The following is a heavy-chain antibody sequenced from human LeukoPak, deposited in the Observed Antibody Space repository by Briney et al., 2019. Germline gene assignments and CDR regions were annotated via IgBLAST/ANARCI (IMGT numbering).Heavy chain of an antibody. D-gene: IGHD5-24*01. Sequence: GESLQISFQGLGYSFSSYWNAWVRQRPGKGLEWMGIIYPGGSETRYDPSFQGQVTISADSSTSTAYLQWSSLRASDTAMYYCARASRDGYNQNFDHWGQGTLVTVSS. V-gene: IGHV5-51*01. CDR3: ARASRDGYNQNFDH. J-gene: IGHJ4*02. CDR1: GYSFSSYW. CDR2: IYPGGSET.